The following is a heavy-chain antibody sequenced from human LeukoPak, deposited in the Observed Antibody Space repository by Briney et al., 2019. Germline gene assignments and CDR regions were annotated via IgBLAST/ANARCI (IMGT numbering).Heavy chain of an antibody. V-gene: IGHV3-53*01. CDR1: GFTFSRNG. CDR2: IYSDNT. CDR3: ARRAGAYSHPYDY. J-gene: IGHJ4*02. Sequence: TGGSLRLSCAASGFTFSRNGMTWVRQAPGKGLEWVSFIYSDNTRYSDSVKGRFTISRDNSKNTLYLQMNSLRAEDTAVYYCARRAGAYSHPYDYWGQGTLVTVSS. D-gene: IGHD4/OR15-4a*01.